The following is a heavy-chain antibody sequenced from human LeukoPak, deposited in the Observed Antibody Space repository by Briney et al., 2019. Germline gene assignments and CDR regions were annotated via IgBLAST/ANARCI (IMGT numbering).Heavy chain of an antibody. D-gene: IGHD5-18*01. Sequence: GESLKISCKGSGYSFTNHWIGWVRQMPGKGLEWMGIIYPGDSDTRYSPSFQGQVTISADKSISTAYLQWSSLKASDTAMYYCARPIGGMEAMVDYWGQGTLVTVSS. CDR2: IYPGDSDT. CDR3: ARPIGGMEAMVDY. CDR1: GYSFTNHW. V-gene: IGHV5-51*01. J-gene: IGHJ4*02.